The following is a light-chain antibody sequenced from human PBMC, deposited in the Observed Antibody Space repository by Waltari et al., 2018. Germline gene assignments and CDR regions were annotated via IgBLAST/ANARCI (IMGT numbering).Light chain of an antibody. CDR3: AAWDDSLSGVV. CDR2: RNN. V-gene: IGLV1-47*01. J-gene: IGLJ2*01. CDR1: SPNIGSNY. Sequence: QSVLTQPPSASGTPGQRVTISCSGRSPNIGSNYVYLYQQLPGTTPKLLIYRNNQRPSGVPDRFSGSKSGTSASLAISGLRSEDEADYYCAAWDDSLSGVVFGGGTKLTVL.